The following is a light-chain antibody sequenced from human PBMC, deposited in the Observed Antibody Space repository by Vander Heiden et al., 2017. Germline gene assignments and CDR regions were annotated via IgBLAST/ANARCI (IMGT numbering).Light chain of an antibody. Sequence: DIQMTQSPSTLSASVGDRVTITCRASHSISSWLAWYQQKPGKAPKLLIQKASSLESGVPSRFSGSGSGTEFTLTISSLQPEDFATYYCHQYNSYTPWTFGQGTKVEIK. CDR1: HSISSW. CDR2: KAS. V-gene: IGKV1-5*03. CDR3: HQYNSYTPWT. J-gene: IGKJ1*01.